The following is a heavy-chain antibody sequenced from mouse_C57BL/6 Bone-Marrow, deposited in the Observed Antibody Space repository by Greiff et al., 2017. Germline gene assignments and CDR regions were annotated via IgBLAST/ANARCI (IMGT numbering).Heavy chain of an antibody. Sequence: VQLQQSGAELVRPGTSVKLSCKASGYTFTSYWMHWVKQRPGQGLEWIGVIDPSDSYTNYNQKFKGKATLTVDTSSSTAYMQLSSLTSEDSAVYYCARPGSSPFDYWGQGTTLTVSS. CDR2: IDPSDSYT. CDR3: ARPGSSPFDY. D-gene: IGHD1-1*01. CDR1: GYTFTSYW. J-gene: IGHJ2*01. V-gene: IGHV1-59*01.